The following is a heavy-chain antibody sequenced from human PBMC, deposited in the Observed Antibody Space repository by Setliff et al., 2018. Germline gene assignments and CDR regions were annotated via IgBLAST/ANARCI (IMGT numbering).Heavy chain of an antibody. Sequence: PGESLKISCKGSGYSFTSYWIGWVRQMPGKGLEWMGIIYPGDSDTRYSPSFQGQVTISADKSISTAYLQWSSPKASDTAMYYCARVTPDYYYYYGMDVWGQGTTVTVSS. CDR2: IYPGDSDT. J-gene: IGHJ6*02. V-gene: IGHV5-51*01. D-gene: IGHD5-18*01. CDR1: GYSFTSYW. CDR3: ARVTPDYYYYYGMDV.